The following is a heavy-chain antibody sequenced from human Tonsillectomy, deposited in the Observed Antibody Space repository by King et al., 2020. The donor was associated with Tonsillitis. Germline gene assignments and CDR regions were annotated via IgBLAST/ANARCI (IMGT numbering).Heavy chain of an antibody. Sequence: VQLVESGGGLVQPGGSLRLSCAASGFTFSSYSMNWVRQAPGKGLEWVSYISSSSSTIYYADSVKGRFTISSDNAKNSLYLQMNSLRAEETAVYYCARAALGDAFDIWGQGTMVTVSS. CDR3: ARAALGDAFDI. CDR2: ISSSSSTI. D-gene: IGHD3-16*01. CDR1: GFTFSSYS. J-gene: IGHJ3*02. V-gene: IGHV3-48*01.